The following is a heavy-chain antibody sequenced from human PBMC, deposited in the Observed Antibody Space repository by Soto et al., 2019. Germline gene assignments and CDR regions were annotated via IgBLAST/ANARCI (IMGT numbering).Heavy chain of an antibody. Sequence: QVQLVESGGGVVQTGRSLRLSCAASGFTFRGYGIHWVRQAPGKGLEWVAVISSDGTNEYYADSVKGRFTISRDNSKNTLYLQMNSLRADDTAVYYCAKDLGGYYYYYMDVWGKGTTVTVSS. CDR1: GFTFRGYG. CDR2: ISSDGTNE. J-gene: IGHJ6*03. V-gene: IGHV3-30*18. CDR3: AKDLGGYYYYYMDV.